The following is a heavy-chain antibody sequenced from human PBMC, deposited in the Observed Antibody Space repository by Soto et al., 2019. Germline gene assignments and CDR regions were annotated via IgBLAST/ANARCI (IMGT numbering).Heavy chain of an antibody. CDR3: AKTKEGGFDP. J-gene: IGHJ5*02. D-gene: IGHD3-16*01. Sequence: QVQLQESGPGLVKPSETLSLTCTVSGDSISTYYWSWIRQPPGKGLEWMGYFHYSGNTNYNPSLKSRITISVDTSKKQFSLKLTSVTAADTAVYYCAKTKEGGFDPWGQGILVTVSS. CDR2: FHYSGNT. CDR1: GDSISTYY. V-gene: IGHV4-59*01.